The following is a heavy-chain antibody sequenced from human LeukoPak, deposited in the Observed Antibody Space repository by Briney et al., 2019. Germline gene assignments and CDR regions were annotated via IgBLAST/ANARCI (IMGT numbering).Heavy chain of an antibody. Sequence: ASVKVSCKLSGFGLSVLSIHWMRQAPGKGLEWVGGIRPETGEPIFAQKFRGRVTITEDTFTDTGYLELRGLTSEDTAVYYCSTDSGRSYFYFDFWGQGTLVTVSS. CDR2: IRPETGEP. D-gene: IGHD3-10*01. CDR3: STDSGRSYFYFDF. V-gene: IGHV1-24*01. J-gene: IGHJ4*02. CDR1: GFGLSVLS.